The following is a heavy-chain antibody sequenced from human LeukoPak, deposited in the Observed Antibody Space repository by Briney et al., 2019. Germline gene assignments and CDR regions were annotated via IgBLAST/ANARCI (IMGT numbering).Heavy chain of an antibody. CDR1: GYRFTSYW. D-gene: IGHD3-10*01. CDR2: IYPGDSDT. V-gene: IGHV5-51*01. J-gene: IGHJ4*02. Sequence: GESLKISCKGSGYRFTSYWIGWVRQMPGKGLEWMEIIYPGDSDTRYSPSFQGQVTISADKSINTAYLQWSSLKASDTAMYYCARHTDYYGSGSYYNDYWGQGTLVTVSS. CDR3: ARHTDYYGSGSYYNDY.